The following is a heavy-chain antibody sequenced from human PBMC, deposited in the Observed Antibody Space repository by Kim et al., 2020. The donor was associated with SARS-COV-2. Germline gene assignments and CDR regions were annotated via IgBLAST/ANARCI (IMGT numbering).Heavy chain of an antibody. J-gene: IGHJ4*02. CDR2: ISYDGRNE. V-gene: IGHV3-30*04. CDR3: ARDRFGSVVRGVDY. CDR1: GFTFSTYV. Sequence: GGSLRLSCAASGFTFSTYVMHWVRQAPGKGLEWVAVISYDGRNEYYADSVKGRFTISRDNSKNTLYLQMNSLRAEDTAMYHCARDRFGSVVRGVDYWGQGTLGTVSS. D-gene: IGHD3-16*01.